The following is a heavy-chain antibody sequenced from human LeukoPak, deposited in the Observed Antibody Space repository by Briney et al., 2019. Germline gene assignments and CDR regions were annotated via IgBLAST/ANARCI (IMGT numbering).Heavy chain of an antibody. CDR1: GYTFTGYY. J-gene: IGHJ4*02. CDR2: INPNSGGT. D-gene: IGHD2-2*01. V-gene: IGHV1-2*02. CDR3: ARVGRRYCSSTSCYRYYFDY. Sequence: ASVKVSCKASGYTFTGYYMHWVRQAPGQGLEWMGWINPNSGGTNYTQKFQGRVTMPRDTSISTAYMELSRLRSDDTAVYYCARVGRRYCSSTSCYRYYFDYWGQGTLVTVSS.